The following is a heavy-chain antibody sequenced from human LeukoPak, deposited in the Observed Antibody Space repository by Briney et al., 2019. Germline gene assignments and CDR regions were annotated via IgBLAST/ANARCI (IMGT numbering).Heavy chain of an antibody. CDR3: ARRATQECFDL. J-gene: IGHJ2*01. CDR1: GYSFDNYW. CDR2: IYPGDSDT. Sequence: GESLKISCKCSGYSFDNYWIVWVRQMPGKGLEWMGIIYPGDSDTRYSPSFQGQVTISADKSISTAYLQWSSLKASDTAMYYCARRATQECFDLWGRGTLVTVSS. D-gene: IGHD2/OR15-2a*01. V-gene: IGHV5-51*01.